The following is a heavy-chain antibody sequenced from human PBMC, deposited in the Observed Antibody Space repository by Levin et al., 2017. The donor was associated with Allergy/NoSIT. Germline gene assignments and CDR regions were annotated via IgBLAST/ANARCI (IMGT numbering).Heavy chain of an antibody. J-gene: IGHJ6*02. CDR3: ARGEHIVVVTATRDYYYYGMDG. V-gene: IGHV4-59*01. Sequence: PSETLSLTCTVSGGSISSYYWSWIRQPPGKGLEWIGYIYYSGSTNYNPSLKSRVTISVDTSKNQFSLKLSSVTAADTAVYYCARGEHIVVVTATRDYYYYGMDGWGQGTTVTVSS. D-gene: IGHD2-21*02. CDR2: IYYSGST. CDR1: GGSISSYY.